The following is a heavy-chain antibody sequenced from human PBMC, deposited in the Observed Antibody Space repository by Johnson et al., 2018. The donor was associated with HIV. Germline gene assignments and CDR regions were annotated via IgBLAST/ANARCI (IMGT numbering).Heavy chain of an antibody. V-gene: IGHV3-30*03. CDR2: ISYDAGNK. D-gene: IGHD2-2*01. CDR3: ATCRVPAAMFDALDI. J-gene: IGHJ3*02. CDR1: EFTFSNYG. Sequence: QVQLVESGGGVVQPGRSLRLSCAASEFTFSNYGMHWVRQAPGQGLEWVAVISYDAGNKYYADSVKGRFTISRDNSKNTLYLQMNSLRPEDTAVYYCATCRVPAAMFDALDIWGQGTMVTVSS.